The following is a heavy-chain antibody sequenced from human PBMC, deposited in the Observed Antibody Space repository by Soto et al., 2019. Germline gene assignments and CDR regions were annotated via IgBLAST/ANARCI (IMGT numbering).Heavy chain of an antibody. V-gene: IGHV4-31*02. D-gene: IGHD6-19*01. Sequence: HPGKGLEWIGYIYYSGSTYYNPSLKSRVTISVDTSKNQFSLKLSSVTAADTAVYYCARGSQWLGPDFDYWGQGILVSVSS. CDR3: ARGSQWLGPDFDY. J-gene: IGHJ4*02. CDR2: IYYSGST.